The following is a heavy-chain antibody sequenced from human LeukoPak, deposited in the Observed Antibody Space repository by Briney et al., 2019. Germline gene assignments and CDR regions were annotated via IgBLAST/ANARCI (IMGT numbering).Heavy chain of an antibody. CDR1: GSSFRGGHY. J-gene: IGHJ3*02. CDR2: VHETGYA. V-gene: IGHV4-38-2*02. D-gene: IGHD2-21*02. CDR3: ARTVVTATIDGFQI. Sequence: PSETLSLTCSVSGSSFRGGHYWGWIRQSSGEGLEWIGNVHETGYANYNPSLRSRVTISVDPSKSQFSLRLTSVTAADTAVYYCARTVVTATIDGFQIWGQGTMVTVSS.